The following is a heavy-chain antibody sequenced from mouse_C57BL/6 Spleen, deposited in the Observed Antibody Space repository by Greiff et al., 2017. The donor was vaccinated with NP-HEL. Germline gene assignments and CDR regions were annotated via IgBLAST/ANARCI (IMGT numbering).Heavy chain of an antibody. D-gene: IGHD2-2*01. Sequence: EVKLMESGPELVKPGASVKISCKASGYSFTDYNMNWVKQSNGKSLEWIGVINPNYGTTSYNQKFKGKATLTVDQSSSTAYMQLNSLTSEDSAVYYCARGRGYDVGWYFDVWGTGTTVTVSS. CDR2: INPNYGTT. J-gene: IGHJ1*03. CDR3: ARGRGYDVGWYFDV. CDR1: GYSFTDYN. V-gene: IGHV1-39*01.